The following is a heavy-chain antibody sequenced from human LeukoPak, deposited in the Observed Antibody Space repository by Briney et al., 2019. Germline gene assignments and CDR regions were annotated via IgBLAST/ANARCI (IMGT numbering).Heavy chain of an antibody. V-gene: IGHV3-73*01. CDR1: GFTFSGSA. J-gene: IGHJ4*02. D-gene: IGHD6-6*01. Sequence: PGGSLKLSCAASGFTFSGSAMHWVRQASGKGLEWVGRIRSKANSYAAAYAASVKGRFTISRDDSKNTAYLQMNSLKTEDTAVYYCTRPSSIADQVDYWGQGTLVTVSS. CDR3: TRPSSIADQVDY. CDR2: IRSKANSYAA.